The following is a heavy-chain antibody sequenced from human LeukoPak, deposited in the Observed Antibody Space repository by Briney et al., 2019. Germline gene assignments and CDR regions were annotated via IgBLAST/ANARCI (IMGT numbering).Heavy chain of an antibody. CDR2: INHSGGT. CDR3: ARVLEGSSGQHWYFDL. Sequence: SETLSLTCAVYGGSFSGYYWSWIRQPPGKGLEWIGEINHSGGTNYNPSLKSRVTISVDTSKNQFSLKLSSVTAADTAVYYCARVLEGSSGQHWYFDLWGRGTLVTVSS. CDR1: GGSFSGYY. V-gene: IGHV4-34*01. D-gene: IGHD6-19*01. J-gene: IGHJ2*01.